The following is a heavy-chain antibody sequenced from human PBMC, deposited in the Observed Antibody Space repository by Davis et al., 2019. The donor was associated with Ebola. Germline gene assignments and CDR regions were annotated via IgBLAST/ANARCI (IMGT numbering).Heavy chain of an antibody. CDR2: IYYSGST. J-gene: IGHJ5*02. D-gene: IGHD3-16*02. CDR1: GGSISGDY. CDR3: ARDLRSYRLNWFDP. V-gene: IGHV4-59*01. Sequence: SETLSLTCTVSGGSISGDYWSWIRQPPGKGLEWIGYIYYSGSTNYNPSLKSRVTISVDTSKNQFSLKLSSVTAADTAVYYCARDLRSYRLNWFDPWGQGTLVTVSS.